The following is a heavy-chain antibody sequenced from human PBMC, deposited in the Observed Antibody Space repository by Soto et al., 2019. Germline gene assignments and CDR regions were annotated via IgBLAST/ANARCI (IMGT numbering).Heavy chain of an antibody. Sequence: SETLSLTCAVYGGSFSGYFWNWVRQPPGKGLEWIGEINHSGSTKYNPSLKSRVTLSVDTSKNQFSPRVFSVTAADTAVYYCARDLSGYYYGMDVWGQGTTVTVSS. V-gene: IGHV4-34*01. CDR3: ARDLSGYYYGMDV. CDR2: INHSGST. J-gene: IGHJ6*02. CDR1: GGSFSGYF.